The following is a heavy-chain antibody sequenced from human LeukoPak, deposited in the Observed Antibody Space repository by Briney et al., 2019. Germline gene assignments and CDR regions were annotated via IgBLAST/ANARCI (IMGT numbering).Heavy chain of an antibody. Sequence: GGSLRLSCAASGFTFSSYAMHWVRQAPGKGLEYVSAISSNGGSTYYANSVKGRFTISRDNSKNTLYLQMGSLRAEDMAVYYCARASIVRWYNDAFDIWGQGTMVTVSS. CDR3: ARASIVRWYNDAFDI. J-gene: IGHJ3*02. CDR2: ISSNGGST. V-gene: IGHV3-64*01. D-gene: IGHD4-23*01. CDR1: GFTFSSYA.